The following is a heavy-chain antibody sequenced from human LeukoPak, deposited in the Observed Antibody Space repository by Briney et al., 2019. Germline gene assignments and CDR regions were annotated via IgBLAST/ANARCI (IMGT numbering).Heavy chain of an antibody. D-gene: IGHD2-15*01. CDR3: ARDHGELLTTFSPAYYFDY. CDR2: IIPIFGTA. V-gene: IGHV1-69*13. CDR1: GGTFSSYA. J-gene: IGHJ4*02. Sequence: SVKVSCKASGGTFSSYAISRVRQAPGQGLEWMGGIIPIFGTANYAQKFQGRVTITADESTSTAYMELSSLRSEDTAVYYCARDHGELLTTFSPAYYFDYWGQGTLVTVSS.